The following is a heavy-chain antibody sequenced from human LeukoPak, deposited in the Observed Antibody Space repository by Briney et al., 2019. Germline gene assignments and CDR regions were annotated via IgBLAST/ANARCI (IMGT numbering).Heavy chain of an antibody. Sequence: PGGSLRLSCAASGFTFSSYAMTWVRQAPGRGLEWVSGISGSGGSTNCADSVRGQFTISRDNSENTLYLQINSLRAEDTAVYYCAKEGTYYHDSAYYYDRPFDFWGQGTLVTVSS. CDR3: AKEGTYYHDSAYYYDRPFDF. J-gene: IGHJ4*02. D-gene: IGHD3-22*01. CDR1: GFTFSSYA. CDR2: ISGSGGST. V-gene: IGHV3-23*01.